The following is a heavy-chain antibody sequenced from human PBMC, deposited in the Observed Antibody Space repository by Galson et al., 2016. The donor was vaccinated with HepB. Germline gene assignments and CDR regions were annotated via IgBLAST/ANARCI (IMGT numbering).Heavy chain of an antibody. D-gene: IGHD6-13*01. CDR3: ARGPSLVTEYSNNWPHFDN. V-gene: IGHV1-18*01. CDR2: ISAYNANT. CDR1: GYTFTSNG. Sequence: SVKVSCKASGYTFTSNGISWVRQAPGQGLEWMGWISAYNANTNYAQKLQGRVTMTTDTSTSTAYMELRSLRFDDTAVYDCARGPSLVTEYSNNWPHFDNWGQGNLVTGSS. J-gene: IGHJ4*02.